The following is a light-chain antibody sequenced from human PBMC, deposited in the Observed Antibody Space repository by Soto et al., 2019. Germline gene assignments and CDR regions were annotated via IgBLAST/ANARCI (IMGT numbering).Light chain of an antibody. CDR3: QKYDTSPPT. J-gene: IGKJ5*01. CDR2: RTF. V-gene: IGKV3-20*01. CDR1: QTIASRY. Sequence: EIVLTQSPGTLSLSPGERATLSCRASQTIASRYLAWYQHQPGQAPRLLIYRTFARAPGIPDRFSGGGSGTYSPLPISRREREDFAVYFCQKYDTSPPTFAQGPRRDIK.